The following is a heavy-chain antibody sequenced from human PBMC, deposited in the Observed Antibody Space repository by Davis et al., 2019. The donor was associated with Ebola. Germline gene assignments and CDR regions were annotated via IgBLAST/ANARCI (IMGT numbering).Heavy chain of an antibody. D-gene: IGHD1-26*01. Sequence: PSETLSLTCTVSGGSISSYYWSWIRQPPGKGLEWIGYIYYSGSTNYNPSLKSRVTISVDTSKNQFSLKLSSVTAADTAVYYCARDTGSGSYGDNWFDPWGQGTLVTVSS. CDR2: IYYSGST. CDR3: ARDTGSGSYGDNWFDP. J-gene: IGHJ5*02. V-gene: IGHV4-59*01. CDR1: GGSISSYY.